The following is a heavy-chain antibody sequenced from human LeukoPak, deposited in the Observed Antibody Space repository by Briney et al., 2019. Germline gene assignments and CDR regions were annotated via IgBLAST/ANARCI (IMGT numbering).Heavy chain of an antibody. V-gene: IGHV4-39*01. CDR3: ARHTFDSGSYYSLDY. J-gene: IGHJ4*02. Sequence: SETLSLTCTVSGGSISSSRYYWGWLRQPPGKGLEWIGSIYYSGSTYYNPSLKRRVTISVDTSKNQFSLKLSSVTAADTAVYYCARHTFDSGSYYSLDYWGQGTLVTVSS. CDR2: IYYSGST. D-gene: IGHD1-26*01. CDR1: GGSISSSRYY.